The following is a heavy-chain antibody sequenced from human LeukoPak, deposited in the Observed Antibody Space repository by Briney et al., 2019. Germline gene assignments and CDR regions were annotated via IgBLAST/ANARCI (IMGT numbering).Heavy chain of an antibody. V-gene: IGHV3-21*01. D-gene: IGHD1-14*01. CDR3: ARSSITGFDY. CDR1: GFTFSNYS. Sequence: GGSLRLSCAASGFTFSNYSMNWVRQAPGKGLEWVSSISSSSSYIYYADSVKGRFTISRDNAKNSLYLQMNSLRAEDTAVYYCARSSITGFDYWGQGTLVTVSS. CDR2: ISSSSSYI. J-gene: IGHJ4*02.